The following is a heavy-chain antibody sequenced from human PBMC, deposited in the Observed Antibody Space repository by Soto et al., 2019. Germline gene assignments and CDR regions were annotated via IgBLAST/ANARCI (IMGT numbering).Heavy chain of an antibody. D-gene: IGHD3-3*01. J-gene: IGHJ4*02. Sequence: SETLSLTCTVSGGSISSYYWSWIRQPPGKGLEWIGYIYYSGSTNYNPSLKSRVTISVDTSKNQFSLKLSSVTAADTAVYYCARTIFGVVILGPYFDYWGQGTLVTV. CDR3: ARTIFGVVILGPYFDY. V-gene: IGHV4-59*12. CDR2: IYYSGST. CDR1: GGSISSYY.